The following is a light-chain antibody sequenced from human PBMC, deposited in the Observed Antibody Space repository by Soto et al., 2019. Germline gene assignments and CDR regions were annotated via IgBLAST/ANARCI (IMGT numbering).Light chain of an antibody. V-gene: IGKV3-11*01. Sequence: EIVLTQSPATLSLSPGERATLSCRASQSVSSYLAWYQQKPGQAPRLLIYDASKRATGISARFSGSGSGTDFTLTISSLEPEDFAVYYCQQRHMWPITFGQGTRLEI. CDR3: QQRHMWPIT. J-gene: IGKJ5*01. CDR2: DAS. CDR1: QSVSSY.